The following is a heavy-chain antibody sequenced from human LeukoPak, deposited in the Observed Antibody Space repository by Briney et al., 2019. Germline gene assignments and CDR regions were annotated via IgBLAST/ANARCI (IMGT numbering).Heavy chain of an antibody. CDR1: GGTFSSYA. V-gene: IGHV1-69*06. J-gene: IGHJ4*02. CDR2: IIPIFGTA. D-gene: IGHD1-7*01. CDR3: AGGTAPLGY. Sequence: ASVKVSCKASGGTFSSYAISWVRQAPGQGLEWMGGIIPIFGTANYAQTFQGRVTITADKSTSTAYMELSSLRSEDTAVYYCAGGTAPLGYWGQGTLVTVSS.